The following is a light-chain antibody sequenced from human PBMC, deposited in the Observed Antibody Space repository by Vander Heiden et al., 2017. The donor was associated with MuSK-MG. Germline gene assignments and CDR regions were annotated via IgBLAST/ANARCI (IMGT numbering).Light chain of an antibody. CDR3: QQCDTVPWT. V-gene: IGKV1-39*01. CDR2: AAS. J-gene: IGKJ1*01. Sequence: IKMTQSPSSLSASVGDRVTITCRASQSVSSFLNWYQQKPGKAPNLLIYAASTLQSGVPSRFSGSGSGTDFHLTINRLQPEDFAIYYCQQCDTVPWTFGQGTKVEIK. CDR1: QSVSSF.